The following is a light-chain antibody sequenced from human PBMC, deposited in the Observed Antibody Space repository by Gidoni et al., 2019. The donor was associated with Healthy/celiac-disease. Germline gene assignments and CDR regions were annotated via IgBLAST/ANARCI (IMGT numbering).Light chain of an antibody. CDR3: QQRSNWPHT. CDR2: DAS. Sequence: DIVLTQSPAILSLSPGERATLSCRASQSVSSYLAWYQQKPGQAPRLLIYDASNRATGIPARFSGSGSGTDFTLTISSLEPEDFAVYYCQQRSNWPHTFGQGTKLEIK. V-gene: IGKV3-11*01. J-gene: IGKJ2*01. CDR1: QSVSSY.